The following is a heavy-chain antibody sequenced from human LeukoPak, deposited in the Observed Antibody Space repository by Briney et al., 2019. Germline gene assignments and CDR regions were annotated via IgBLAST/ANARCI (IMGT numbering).Heavy chain of an antibody. V-gene: IGHV4-34*01. J-gene: IGHJ3*02. Sequence: SETLSLTCAVFYGSFSGYYWSWIRQPPGKGLEWIGEINHSGSTNYNPSLKSRVTISVDTSKDQFSLKLNSVTAADTAVYYCARHGLVAARHAFDIWGQGTMVTVSS. D-gene: IGHD2-15*01. CDR1: YGSFSGYY. CDR2: INHSGST. CDR3: ARHGLVAARHAFDI.